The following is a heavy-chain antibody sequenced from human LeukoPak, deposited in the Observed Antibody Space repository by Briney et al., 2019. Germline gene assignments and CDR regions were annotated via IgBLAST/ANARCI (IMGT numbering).Heavy chain of an antibody. J-gene: IGHJ6*03. Sequence: GASVKVSCKASGYTFTSHGISWVRQAPGQGLEWMGWISVYNGNTNYAQKLQGRVTMTTDTSTSTAYMELRSLRSDDTAVYYCARAPYGYFDWLSYYYYYMDVWGKGTTVTISS. V-gene: IGHV1-18*01. CDR3: ARAPYGYFDWLSYYYYYMDV. D-gene: IGHD3-9*01. CDR2: ISVYNGNT. CDR1: GYTFTSHG.